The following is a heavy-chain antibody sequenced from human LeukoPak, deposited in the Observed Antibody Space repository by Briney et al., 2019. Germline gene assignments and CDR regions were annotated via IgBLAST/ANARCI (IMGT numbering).Heavy chain of an antibody. V-gene: IGHV3-49*04. Sequence: GGSLRLSCAASGFTFSNYAMSWVRQAPGKGLEWVGFIRSKAYGGTTEYAASVKGRFTISRDDSKSIAYLQMNSLKTEDTAVYYCTTGVDTAMVTDYWGQGTLVTVSS. CDR3: TTGVDTAMVTDY. CDR2: IRSKAYGGTT. CDR1: GFTFSNYA. D-gene: IGHD5-18*01. J-gene: IGHJ4*02.